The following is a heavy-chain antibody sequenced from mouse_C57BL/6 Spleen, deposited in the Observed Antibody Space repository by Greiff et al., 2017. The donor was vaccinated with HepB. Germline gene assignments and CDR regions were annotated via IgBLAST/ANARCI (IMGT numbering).Heavy chain of an antibody. Sequence: VQLQQSGPELVKPGASVKISCKASGYTFTDYYMNWVKQSHGKSLEWIGDINPNNGVTSYNQKFKGKATLTVDKSSSTAYMELRSLTSEDSAVYYCASLFAYWGQGTLVTVSA. CDR1: GYTFTDYY. CDR2: INPNNGVT. J-gene: IGHJ3*01. CDR3: ASLFAY. V-gene: IGHV1-26*01.